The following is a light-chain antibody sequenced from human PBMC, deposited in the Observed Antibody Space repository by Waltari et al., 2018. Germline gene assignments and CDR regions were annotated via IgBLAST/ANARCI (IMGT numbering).Light chain of an antibody. CDR1: GANIGSNT. J-gene: IGLJ3*02. Sequence: QSVLTQPPSASGTPGQRVTISCSGSGANIGSNTVALYQQLPGTAPKLLMYSNNERPSGVPDRFSGSKSGTSASLAISGLQSEDEAEYYCAAWDDSLNSPVFGGGSKLTVL. V-gene: IGLV1-44*01. CDR3: AAWDDSLNSPV. CDR2: SNN.